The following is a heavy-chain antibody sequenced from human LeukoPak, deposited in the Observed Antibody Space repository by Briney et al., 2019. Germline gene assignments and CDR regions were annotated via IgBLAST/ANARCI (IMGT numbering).Heavy chain of an antibody. CDR2: IVVGSGNT. J-gene: IGHJ4*02. D-gene: IGHD3-10*01. Sequence: ASVKVSCKASGFTFTSSAVQWVRQARGQRLEWIGWIVVGSGNTNYAQKFQERVTITRDMSTSTAYMELSSLRSEDTAVYYRAAEIYYGSGSYSLYFDYWGQGTLVTVSS. V-gene: IGHV1-58*01. CDR3: AAEIYYGSGSYSLYFDY. CDR1: GFTFTSSA.